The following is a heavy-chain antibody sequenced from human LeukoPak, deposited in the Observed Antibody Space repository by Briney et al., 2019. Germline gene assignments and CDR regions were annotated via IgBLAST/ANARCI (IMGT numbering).Heavy chain of an antibody. J-gene: IGHJ5*02. D-gene: IGHD2-15*01. Sequence: PSETLSLTCTVSGGSISSGDYYWSWIRQPPGKGLEWIGYIYYSGSTYYNPSLKSRVTISVDTSKNQFSLKLSSVTAADTAVYYCARDDGVARLDPWGQGTLATVSS. CDR1: GGSISSGDYY. CDR2: IYYSGST. CDR3: ARDDGVARLDP. V-gene: IGHV4-30-4*01.